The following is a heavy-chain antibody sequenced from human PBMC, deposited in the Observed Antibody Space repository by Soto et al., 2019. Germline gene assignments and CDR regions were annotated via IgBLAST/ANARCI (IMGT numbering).Heavy chain of an antibody. J-gene: IGHJ4*02. D-gene: IGHD3-3*01. CDR2: INAGNGNT. Sequence: QVQLVQSGPEVKKPGASVKVSCKASGYTFTSYAMHWLRQAPGQRLEWMGWINAGNGNTKYSQKFQGRVTITRDTSASTAYMELSSLRSEDTAVYYCARAPLRFLEWPFDYWGQGTLVTVSS. CDR3: ARAPLRFLEWPFDY. V-gene: IGHV1-3*01. CDR1: GYTFTSYA.